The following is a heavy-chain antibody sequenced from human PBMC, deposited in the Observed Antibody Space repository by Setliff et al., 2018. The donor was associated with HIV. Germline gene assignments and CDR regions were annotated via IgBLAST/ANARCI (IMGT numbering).Heavy chain of an antibody. J-gene: IGHJ6*02. V-gene: IGHV3-21*06. CDR3: ARGARLQYFDWPSYALDV. CDR1: GFTFNSFW. CDR2: ISSSGAHI. Sequence: PGESLKISCAASGFTFNSFWMSFFRQAPGKGLEWVASISSSGAHIFSADSLKGRFSISRDNGRNSLYLQMNSLRAEDTAVYYCARGARLQYFDWPSYALDVWGQGTTVTVSS. D-gene: IGHD3-9*01.